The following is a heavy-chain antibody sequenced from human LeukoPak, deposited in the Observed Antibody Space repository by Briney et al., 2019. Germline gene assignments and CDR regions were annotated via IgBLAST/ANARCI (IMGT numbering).Heavy chain of an antibody. J-gene: IGHJ4*02. CDR3: AKDPTHYRVWDYYETIGLSY. CDR1: GLTFSSYG. V-gene: IGHV3-30*02. Sequence: GGSLRLSCAASGLTFSSYGMHWVRQAQVKGLEWVAFIRYDGSNKYYADSVKGRFTISRDNSKNTLNLQMNSLRAEDTAVYYCAKDPTHYRVWDYYETIGLSYWGQGTLVTVSS. CDR2: IRYDGSNK. D-gene: IGHD3-22*01.